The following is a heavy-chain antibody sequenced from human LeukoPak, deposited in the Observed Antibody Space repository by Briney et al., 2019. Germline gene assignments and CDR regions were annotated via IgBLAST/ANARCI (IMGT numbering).Heavy chain of an antibody. Sequence: GGSLRLSCAASGFTVSSNYMSWVRQAPGKGLEWVSAISGSGGSTYYADSVKGRFTISRDNSKNTLYLQMNSLRAEDTAVYYCAKHRPIAAAVHFDYWGQGTLVTVSS. V-gene: IGHV3-23*01. CDR1: GFTVSSNY. D-gene: IGHD6-13*01. CDR3: AKHRPIAAAVHFDY. CDR2: ISGSGGST. J-gene: IGHJ4*02.